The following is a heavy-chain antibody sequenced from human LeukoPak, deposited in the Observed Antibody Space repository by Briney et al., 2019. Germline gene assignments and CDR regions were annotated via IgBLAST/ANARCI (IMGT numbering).Heavy chain of an antibody. D-gene: IGHD3-10*01. J-gene: IGHJ4*02. Sequence: SETLSLTCAVYGGSFSGYYWSWIRQPPEKGLEWIGEINHSGSTNYNPSLRSRVTISVDTSKNQFSLKLSSVTAADTAVYYCARYYYGSGSYREYYFDYWGQGTLVTVSS. CDR2: INHSGST. CDR1: GGSFSGYY. V-gene: IGHV4-34*01. CDR3: ARYYYGSGSYREYYFDY.